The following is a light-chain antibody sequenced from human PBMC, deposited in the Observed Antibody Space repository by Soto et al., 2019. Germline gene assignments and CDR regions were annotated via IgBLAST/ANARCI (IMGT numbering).Light chain of an antibody. Sequence: QSVLTQPPSAAGTPGQRVTIYCSGSNSNIGSNGVSWYHQPPEMPPKLLIQSNNERPSGVPARFSVAKSGTSSSLVISGLQSEDVAEFCRAVWDDSRNGPVFGGRTKVTFL. V-gene: IGLV1-44*01. CDR1: NSNIGSNG. J-gene: IGLJ3*02. CDR2: SNN. CDR3: AVWDDSRNGPV.